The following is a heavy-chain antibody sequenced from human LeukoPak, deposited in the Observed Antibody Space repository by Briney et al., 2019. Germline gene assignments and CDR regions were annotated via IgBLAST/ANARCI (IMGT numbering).Heavy chain of an antibody. CDR1: GFTFSGSA. D-gene: IGHD6-19*01. CDR3: TRSLPSGWSHFDY. CDR2: IRSKANSYAT. J-gene: IGHJ4*02. V-gene: IGHV3-73*01. Sequence: GGSLRLSCAASGFTFSGSAMHWVRQASGKGLEWVGRIRSKANSYATAYAASVKGRFTISRDDSKNTAYLQMNSLKTEDTAVYYCTRSLPSGWSHFDYWGQGTLVTASS.